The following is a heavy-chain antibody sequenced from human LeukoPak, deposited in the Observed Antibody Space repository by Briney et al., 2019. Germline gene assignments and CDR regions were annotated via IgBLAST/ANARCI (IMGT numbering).Heavy chain of an antibody. V-gene: IGHV1-8*01. Sequence: ASVKVSCKASGYTFTSYDINWVRQATGQGLEWMGWMNPNSGNTGYARKFQGRVTMTRNTSISTAYMELSSLRSEDTAVYYCARVSYYDFWSGYYRPYYYGMDVWGQGTTVTVSS. D-gene: IGHD3-3*01. CDR3: ARVSYYDFWSGYYRPYYYGMDV. CDR2: MNPNSGNT. J-gene: IGHJ6*02. CDR1: GYTFTSYD.